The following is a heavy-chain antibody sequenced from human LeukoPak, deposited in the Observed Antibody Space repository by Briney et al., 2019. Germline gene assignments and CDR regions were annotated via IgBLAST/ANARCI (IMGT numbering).Heavy chain of an antibody. V-gene: IGHV3-9*01. J-gene: IGHJ5*02. D-gene: IGHD2-2*01. CDR3: AKEIARYCSSTSCYYDP. CDR1: GFSFDDYA. Sequence: HPGTCLRPSCAASGFSFDDYAMHWVRQAPGKGMEWDSGISRNSGSIGYADSVKGRFTRSRDNSKKSLYLQMNSLRAEDTALYYCAKEIARYCSSTSCYYDPWGQGRLVTVSS. CDR2: ISRNSGSI.